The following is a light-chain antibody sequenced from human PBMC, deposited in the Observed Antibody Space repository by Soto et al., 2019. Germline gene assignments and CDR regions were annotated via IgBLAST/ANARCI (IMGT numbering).Light chain of an antibody. CDR1: SSDVGNYNL. V-gene: IGLV2-14*02. CDR2: EGS. J-gene: IGLJ1*01. CDR3: SSYTSSSLHV. Sequence: QSVLTQPASVSGSPGQSITISCTGTSSDVGNYNLVSWYQQHPGKAPKLMIYEGSKRPSGVSNRFSASKSGNTASLTISGLQAEDEADYYCSSYTSSSLHVFGTGTKVTVL.